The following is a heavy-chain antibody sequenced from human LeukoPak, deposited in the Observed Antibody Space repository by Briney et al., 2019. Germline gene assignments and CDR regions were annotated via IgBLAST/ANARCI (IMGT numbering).Heavy chain of an antibody. V-gene: IGHV1-8*01. CDR1: GYTFTSYD. Sequence: GASVKVSCKASGYTFTSYDINWVRQATGQGLEWMGWMNPNSGNTGYAQKFQGRVTMTRNTSISTAYMELSSLRSEDTAVYYCARGRDFWSGYYYWFDPWGQGTLVTVSS. CDR2: MNPNSGNT. CDR3: ARGRDFWSGYYYWFDP. J-gene: IGHJ5*02. D-gene: IGHD3-3*01.